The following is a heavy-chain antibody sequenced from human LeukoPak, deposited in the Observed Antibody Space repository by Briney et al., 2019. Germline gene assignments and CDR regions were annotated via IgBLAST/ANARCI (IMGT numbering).Heavy chain of an antibody. CDR3: ASVRKGYCSSTSCYAKGYYYYYMDV. D-gene: IGHD2-2*01. V-gene: IGHV4-4*02. CDR1: GGSISGNNW. Sequence: SETLSLTCAVSGGSISGNNWWNWVRQPPEKGLEWIGEINHSGSTNYNPSLKSRVTISVDTSKNQFSLKLSSVTAADTAVYYCASVRKGYCSSTSCYAKGYYYYYMDVWGKGTTVTISS. J-gene: IGHJ6*03. CDR2: INHSGST.